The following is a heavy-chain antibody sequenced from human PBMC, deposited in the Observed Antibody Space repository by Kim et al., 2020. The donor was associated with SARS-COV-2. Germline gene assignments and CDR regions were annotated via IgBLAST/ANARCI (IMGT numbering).Heavy chain of an antibody. V-gene: IGHV5-51*01. J-gene: IGHJ4*02. Sequence: RYSPSFQGQVTISADKSISTAYLQWSSLKASDTAMYYCARSGSPCSRFDYWGQGTLVTVSS. CDR3: ARSGSPCSRFDY. D-gene: IGHD3-10*01.